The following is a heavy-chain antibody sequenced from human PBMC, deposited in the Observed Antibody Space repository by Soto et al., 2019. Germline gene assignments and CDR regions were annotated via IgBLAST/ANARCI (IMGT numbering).Heavy chain of an antibody. CDR3: AKARSIAAPIYGMDV. Sequence: GGSLRLSCAASGFTFSTYAMTWVRQAPGKGLEWVSAINPSGDSTYYADSVKGRFTISRDNSKNTLYLQMNSLRAEDTAVYYCAKARSIAAPIYGMDVWGQGTTVTV. CDR1: GFTFSTYA. J-gene: IGHJ6*02. CDR2: INPSGDST. D-gene: IGHD6-6*01. V-gene: IGHV3-23*01.